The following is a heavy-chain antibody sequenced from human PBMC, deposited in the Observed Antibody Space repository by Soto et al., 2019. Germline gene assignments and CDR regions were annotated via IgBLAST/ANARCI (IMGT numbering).Heavy chain of an antibody. D-gene: IGHD6-19*01. CDR1: GFTFDNYA. J-gene: IGHJ4*02. V-gene: IGHV3-23*01. CDR3: AQWKERQPPFFPDY. CDR2: ISGNGRVT. Sequence: EAQLLESGGGMVQPGGSLRLSCAASGFTFDNYAMSWVRQAPGKGLEWGSTISGNGRVTYYADSVKGRFTISRDNSKNTLYLQMNSLRDEDTALYSCAQWKERQPPFFPDYWGQGTMVTVSS.